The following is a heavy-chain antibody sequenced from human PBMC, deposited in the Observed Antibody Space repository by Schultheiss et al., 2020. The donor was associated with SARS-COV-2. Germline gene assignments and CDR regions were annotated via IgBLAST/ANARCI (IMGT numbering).Heavy chain of an antibody. Sequence: GGSLRLSCAASGFTFSSYAMHWVRQAPGKGLEWVAVISYDGSNKYYADCVKGRLTISRDNSKNTLYLQMNSLRAEDTAVYYCARRWNAGFDYWGQGTLVTVSS. CDR2: ISYDGSNK. J-gene: IGHJ4*02. D-gene: IGHD1-1*01. V-gene: IGHV3-30*01. CDR3: ARRWNAGFDY. CDR1: GFTFSSYA.